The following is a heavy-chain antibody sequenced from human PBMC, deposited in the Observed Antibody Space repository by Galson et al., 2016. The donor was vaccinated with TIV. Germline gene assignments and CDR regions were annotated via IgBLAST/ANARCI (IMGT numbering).Heavy chain of an antibody. J-gene: IGHJ4*02. V-gene: IGHV2-5*01. CDR1: GFSLTTAEVG. D-gene: IGHD5-12*01. Sequence: PALVKPTQTLTVTCTFSGFSLTTAEVGVDWIRQPPGKALEWVAMILSNDYKAYNPSLRRRLSITKDTSRNQVVLTMTNVDPVDTATYFCAHRKLNSKWPYVFLDHWRQGMLVTVSS. CDR3: AHRKLNSKWPYVFLDH. CDR2: ILSNDYK.